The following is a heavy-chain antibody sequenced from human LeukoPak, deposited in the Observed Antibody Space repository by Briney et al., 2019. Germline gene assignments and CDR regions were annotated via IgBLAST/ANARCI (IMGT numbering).Heavy chain of an antibody. D-gene: IGHD6-19*01. J-gene: IGHJ6*02. CDR3: ARVVGAVAAYYYYGMDV. V-gene: IGHV1-8*01. Sequence: ASVKVSCKASGYTFTSYDINWVRQAPGQGLEWMGWMNPNSGNTGYAQKFQGRVTMTRNTSISTAYMELSSLRSEDTAVYYCARVVGAVAAYYYYGMDVWGQGTTVTVS. CDR1: GYTFTSYD. CDR2: MNPNSGNT.